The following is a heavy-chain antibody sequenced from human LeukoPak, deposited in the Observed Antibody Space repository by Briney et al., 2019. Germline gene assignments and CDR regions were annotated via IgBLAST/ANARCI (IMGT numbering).Heavy chain of an antibody. Sequence: ASVKVSCKASGYTFTGYYMHWVRQAPGQGLEWMGIINPSGGSTSYAQKFQGRVTMTRDMSTSTVYMELSSLRSEDTAVYYCARGNGDYDAFDIWGQGTMVTVSS. D-gene: IGHD4-17*01. CDR1: GYTFTGYY. J-gene: IGHJ3*02. CDR2: INPSGGST. V-gene: IGHV1-46*01. CDR3: ARGNGDYDAFDI.